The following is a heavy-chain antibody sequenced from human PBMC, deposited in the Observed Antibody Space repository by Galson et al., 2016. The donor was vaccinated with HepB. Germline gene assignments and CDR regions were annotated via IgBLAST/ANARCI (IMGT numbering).Heavy chain of an antibody. J-gene: IGHJ3*01. CDR2: INYGGNT. Sequence: SETLSLTCAVYGGSISGQYWGWIRQPPGKGLEWIGEINYGGNTNNNPSLKSRVTISVDTSRNQFSLNLNSVTAADTAVYYCARARYCGGANCYLDAFDVWGRGTMVTVSS. CDR3: ARARYCGGANCYLDAFDV. V-gene: IGHV4-34*01. CDR1: GGSISGQY. D-gene: IGHD2-15*01.